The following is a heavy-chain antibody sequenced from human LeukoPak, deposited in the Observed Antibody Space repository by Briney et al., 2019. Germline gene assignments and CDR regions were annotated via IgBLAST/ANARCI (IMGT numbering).Heavy chain of an antibody. CDR2: IIPIFGTA. J-gene: IGHJ4*02. CDR3: ARVGRYSSSWYGDLDY. D-gene: IGHD6-13*01. Sequence: GASVKVSCKASGGTFSSYAISWVRQAPGQGLEWMGGIIPIFGTANYAQKFQGRVTITTDESTSTAYMELSSLRSEDTAVYYCARVGRYSSSWYGDLDYWGQGTLVTVSS. CDR1: GGTFSSYA. V-gene: IGHV1-69*05.